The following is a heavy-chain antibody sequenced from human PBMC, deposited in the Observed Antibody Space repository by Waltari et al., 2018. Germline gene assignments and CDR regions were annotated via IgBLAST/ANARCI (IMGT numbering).Heavy chain of an antibody. CDR3: ARGAGIKWNYFDY. J-gene: IGHJ4*02. CDR1: GLSFSTYA. V-gene: IGHV3-30-3*01. D-gene: IGHD3-10*01. CDR2: ISNDGRNK. Sequence: QVQLVESGGGAVQPGRSLRLSCAASGLSFSTYAMHWVRQAPGKGLEWVALISNDGRNKYYADSVKGRFTISRDDPKHTLYLQMNSLRTEDTAIFYCARGAGIKWNYFDYWGQGTLVTVSS.